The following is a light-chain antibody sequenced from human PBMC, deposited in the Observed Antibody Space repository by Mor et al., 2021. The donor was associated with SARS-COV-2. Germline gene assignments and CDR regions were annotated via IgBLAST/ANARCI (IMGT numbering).Light chain of an antibody. Sequence: HAFPKEFADLYQQKSGQAPLLDIYEDNKRPSGIPQRFAGSSSGTTATLTISGALVEDEGDYYCFSTDNYHRGVFGGGTMLTVL. J-gene: IGLJ2*01. CDR1: AFPKEF. CDR2: EDN. V-gene: IGLV3-10*01. CDR3: FSTDNYHRGV.